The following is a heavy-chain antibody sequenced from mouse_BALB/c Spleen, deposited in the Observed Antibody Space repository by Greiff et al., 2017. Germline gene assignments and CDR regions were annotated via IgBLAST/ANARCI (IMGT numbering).Heavy chain of an antibody. Sequence: EVKLVESGGGLVQPGGSRKLSCAASGFTFSSFGMHWVRQAPEKGLEWVAYISSGSSTIYYADTVKGRFTISRDNPKNTLFLQMTSLRSEDTAMYYCARGLYYYGSSPFDYWGQGTTLTVSS. J-gene: IGHJ2*01. CDR2: ISSGSSTI. CDR1: GFTFSSFG. CDR3: ARGLYYYGSSPFDY. V-gene: IGHV5-17*02. D-gene: IGHD1-1*01.